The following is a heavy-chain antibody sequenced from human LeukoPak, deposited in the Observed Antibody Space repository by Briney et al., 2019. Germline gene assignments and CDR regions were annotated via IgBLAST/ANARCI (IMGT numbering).Heavy chain of an antibody. J-gene: IGHJ4*02. CDR3: ARAYGDYALLFY. CDR2: IIPILGIA. D-gene: IGHD4-17*01. Sequence: SVKASCKASGGTFSSYAISWVRQAPGQGLEWMGRIIPILGIANYAQKFQGRVTITADKSTSTAYMELSSLRSEDTAVYYCARAYGDYALLFYWGQGTLVTVSS. V-gene: IGHV1-69*04. CDR1: GGTFSSYA.